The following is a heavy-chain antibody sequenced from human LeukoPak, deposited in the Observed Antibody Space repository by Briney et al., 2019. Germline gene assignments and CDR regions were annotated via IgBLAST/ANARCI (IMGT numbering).Heavy chain of an antibody. Sequence: PSETLSLTCAVYGGSFSGYYWSWIRQPPGKGLEWIGEINHSGSTNYNPSPKSRVTISVDTSKNQFSLKLSSVTAADTAVYYCARVPSRWYYYMDVWGKGTTVTVSS. CDR3: ARVPSRWYYYMDV. J-gene: IGHJ6*03. V-gene: IGHV4-34*01. CDR2: INHSGST. CDR1: GGSFSGYY. D-gene: IGHD4-23*01.